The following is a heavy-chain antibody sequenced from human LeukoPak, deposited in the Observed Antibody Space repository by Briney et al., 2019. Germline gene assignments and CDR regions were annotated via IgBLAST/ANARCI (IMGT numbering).Heavy chain of an antibody. Sequence: SETLSLTCTVSGVSISNSRYYWDGIRQPPGKGLEWIGSITHSGTTYHNPSRRSRLTISVDTSKNHFSLKLSSVTAAATAVYYCARNPYYYTSGSYYSSAFDIWGQGTMVTVSS. CDR3: ARNPYYYTSGSYYSSAFDI. V-gene: IGHV4-39*02. CDR1: GVSISNSRYY. J-gene: IGHJ3*02. CDR2: ITHSGTT. D-gene: IGHD3-10*01.